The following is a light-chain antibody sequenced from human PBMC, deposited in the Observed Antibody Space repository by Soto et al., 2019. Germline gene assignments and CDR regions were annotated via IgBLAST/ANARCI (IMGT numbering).Light chain of an antibody. V-gene: IGKV1-6*01. J-gene: IGKJ4*01. Sequence: AIQMTQSPSSLSASVGDRVTITCRASQGIRNDLGWYQQKPGKAPKLLIYGASSLQSDVTSRFSGSRSGTDFTLTISSLQPEDFATYYCLQDDSYPLTFGGGTKVEIK. CDR2: GAS. CDR1: QGIRND. CDR3: LQDDSYPLT.